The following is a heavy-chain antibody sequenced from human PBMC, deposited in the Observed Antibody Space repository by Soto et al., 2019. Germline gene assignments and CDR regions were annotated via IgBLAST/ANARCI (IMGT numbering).Heavy chain of an antibody. Sequence: PSETLSLTCTVSGGSISSGGYYWSWIRQHPGKGLEWIGYIYYSGSTYYNPSFKSRVTISVDTSKNQFSLKLSSVTAADTAVYYCARVVRDAFDIWGQGTMVTVSS. CDR3: ARVVRDAFDI. CDR1: GGSISSGGYY. J-gene: IGHJ3*02. V-gene: IGHV4-31*03. D-gene: IGHD3-10*01. CDR2: IYYSGST.